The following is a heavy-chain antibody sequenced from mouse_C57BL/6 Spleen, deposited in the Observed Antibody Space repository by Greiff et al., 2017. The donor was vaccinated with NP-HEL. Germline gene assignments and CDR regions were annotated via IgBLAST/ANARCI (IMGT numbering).Heavy chain of an antibody. Sequence: QVQLQQPGAELVKPGASVKLSCKASGYTFTSYWMHWVKQRPGQGLEWIGMIHPNSGSTNYNEKFKSKATLTVDKSSSTAYMQLSSLTSEDSAVDYCARGYDGSSAPYAMDYWGQGTSVTASS. D-gene: IGHD1-1*01. J-gene: IGHJ4*01. CDR3: ARGYDGSSAPYAMDY. CDR1: GYTFTSYW. V-gene: IGHV1-64*01. CDR2: IHPNSGST.